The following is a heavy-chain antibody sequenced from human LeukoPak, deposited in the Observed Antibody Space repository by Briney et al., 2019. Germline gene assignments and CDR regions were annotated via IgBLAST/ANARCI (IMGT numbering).Heavy chain of an antibody. CDR2: TYYSGST. D-gene: IGHD5-12*01. Sequence: SETLSLTCIVSNVSVGSGAYYWTWIRQHPGPGLEWIGYTYYSGSTYFSPSLKSRVSMSVDTSKNQFSLRLTSVTAADTSVYFCAAKGCGYDYRYWGQGTLVTVSS. J-gene: IGHJ4*02. CDR3: AAKGCGYDYRY. V-gene: IGHV4-31*03. CDR1: NVSVGSGAYY.